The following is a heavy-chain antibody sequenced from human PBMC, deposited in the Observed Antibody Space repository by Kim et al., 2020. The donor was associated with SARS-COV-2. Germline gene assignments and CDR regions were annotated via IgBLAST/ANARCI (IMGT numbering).Heavy chain of an antibody. V-gene: IGHV3-49*03. CDR1: GFTFGDYH. D-gene: IGHD3-10*01. Sequence: GGSLRLSCTASGFTFGDYHMSWFRQAPGKVLQWVGFIKTEAYGGTTDFAASVKGRFTISRDDSKSIVYLQMNSLKTEDTALYYCARGSYQFNSWGQGTLVTVSS. J-gene: IGHJ4*02. CDR3: ARGSYQFNS. CDR2: IKTEAYGGTT.